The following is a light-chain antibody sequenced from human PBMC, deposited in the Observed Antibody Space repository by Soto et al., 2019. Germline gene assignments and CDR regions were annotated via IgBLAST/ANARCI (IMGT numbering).Light chain of an antibody. CDR1: NIVIKS. V-gene: IGLV3-21*02. J-gene: IGLJ2*01. Sequence: SYELTQAPSVSVAPGQTARITCGGNNIVIKSVHWYQQKPGQAPVLVVYDDGDRPSGIPERFSGSNSGNTATLTITRVEAGDEADYHCQVWDSSSDHRVVFGGGTKVTVL. CDR2: DDG. CDR3: QVWDSSSDHRVV.